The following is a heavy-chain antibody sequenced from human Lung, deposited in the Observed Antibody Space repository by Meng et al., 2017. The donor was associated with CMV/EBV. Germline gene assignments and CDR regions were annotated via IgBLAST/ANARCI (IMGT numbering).Heavy chain of an antibody. Sequence: LPLLWSCAWCTHSRSSSYGAWLRQPPGEGVEWIGSVVYSGTTYYTSSLKSRVSISVDTSKNQFSLKLSSVTAADTAVYYCARHHHSPTFDYWGQGTLVTVSS. V-gene: IGHV4-39*01. CDR1: WCTHSRSSSY. CDR2: VVYSGTT. CDR3: ARHHHSPTFDY. D-gene: IGHD1-14*01. J-gene: IGHJ4*02.